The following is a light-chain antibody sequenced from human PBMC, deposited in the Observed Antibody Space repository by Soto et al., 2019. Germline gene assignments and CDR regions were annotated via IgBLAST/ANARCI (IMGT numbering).Light chain of an antibody. V-gene: IGLV1-40*01. CDR3: QSYDSSLSGWV. CDR2: GNS. J-gene: IGLJ3*02. CDR1: SSNIGAGYD. Sequence: QSVLTQPPSVSGAPGQRVTISCTGSSSNIGAGYDVHWYQQLPGTAPKLLIYGNSNRPSGVPDRFSGSQSGTSASLAITGLQAEGEADYYCQSYDSSLSGWVFGGGTMLTVL.